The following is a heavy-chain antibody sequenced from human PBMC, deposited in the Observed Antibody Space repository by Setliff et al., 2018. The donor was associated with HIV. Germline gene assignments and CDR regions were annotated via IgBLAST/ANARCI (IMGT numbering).Heavy chain of an antibody. CDR3: TTEVRYYDSCGPDY. Sequence: SGGSLRLSCAASGFTFSNAWMSWVRQAPGKGLEWVGRIKSKTDGGTTDYAAPVKGRFTISRDDSKNTLYLQMNSLKTEDTAVYYCTTEVRYYDSCGPDYWGQGTLVTVS. CDR1: GFTFSNAW. V-gene: IGHV3-15*01. CDR2: IKSKTDGGTT. J-gene: IGHJ4*02. D-gene: IGHD3-22*01.